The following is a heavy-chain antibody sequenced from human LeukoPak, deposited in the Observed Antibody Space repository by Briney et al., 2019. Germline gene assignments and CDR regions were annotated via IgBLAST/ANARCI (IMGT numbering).Heavy chain of an antibody. CDR3: AKANYYGSGSYPHFDY. D-gene: IGHD3-10*01. V-gene: IGHV3-64*01. CDR2: ISSNGGST. J-gene: IGHJ4*02. CDR1: GFTFSSYA. Sequence: GGSLRLSCAASGFTFSSYAMHWVRQAPGKGLEYVSAISSNGGSTYYANSVKGRFTISRDNSKNTLYLQMGSLRAEDMAVYYCAKANYYGSGSYPHFDYWGQGTLVTVSS.